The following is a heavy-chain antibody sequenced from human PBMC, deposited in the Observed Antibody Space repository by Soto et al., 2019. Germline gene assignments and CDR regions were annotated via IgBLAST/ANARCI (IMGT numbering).Heavy chain of an antibody. CDR3: TNLRRDSYGDYGMDV. CDR2: ISGSGGST. Sequence: PGGSLRLSCAASGFTFSSYAMSWVRQAPGKGLEWVSAISGSGGSTYYADSVKGRFTISRDNSKNTLYLQMNSLRAEDTAVYYFTNLRRDSYGDYGMDVWGQGTTVTVSS. D-gene: IGHD5-18*01. CDR1: GFTFSSYA. J-gene: IGHJ6*02. V-gene: IGHV3-23*01.